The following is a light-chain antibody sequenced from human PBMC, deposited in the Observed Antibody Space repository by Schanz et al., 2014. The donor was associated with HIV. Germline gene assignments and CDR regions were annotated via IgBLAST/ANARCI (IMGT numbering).Light chain of an antibody. CDR3: QQCVTYPYT. CDR1: QRLSSSY. Sequence: EIVLTQSPATLSLSPGGRATLSCGASQRLSSSYLAWYQQKRDQPPRLVIYATSTRAAGIPDRFSGTGSGTQFTLTISSLQPDDLATYYCQQCVTYPYTFGQGTKLEIK. CDR2: ATS. J-gene: IGKJ2*01. V-gene: IGKV3D-20*02.